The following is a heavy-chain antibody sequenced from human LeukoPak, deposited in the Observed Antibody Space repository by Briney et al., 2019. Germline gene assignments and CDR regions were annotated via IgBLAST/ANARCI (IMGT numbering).Heavy chain of an antibody. D-gene: IGHD3-22*01. CDR1: GYSFTSYW. CDR2: IYPGDSDT. Sequence: GESLKISCKGSGYSFTSYWFGWVRQMPGKGLEWMGIIYPGDSDTRYSPSFQGQVTISADKSISTAYLQWSSLKASDTAMYYCARAEGYYYDSSGYSLDYWGQGTLVTVSS. CDR3: ARAEGYYYDSSGYSLDY. V-gene: IGHV5-51*01. J-gene: IGHJ4*02.